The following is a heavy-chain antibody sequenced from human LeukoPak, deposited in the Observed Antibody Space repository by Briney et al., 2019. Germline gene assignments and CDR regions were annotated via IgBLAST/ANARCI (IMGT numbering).Heavy chain of an antibody. CDR2: ISYDGSNK. J-gene: IGHJ4*02. V-gene: IGHV3-30-3*01. CDR3: ANGGPGDHYFDY. Sequence: GRSLRLSCVASGFTFSSYWMSWVRQAPGKGLEWVAVISYDGSNKYYADSVKGRFTISRDNSKNTLYLQMNSLRAEDTAVYYCANGGPGDHYFDYWGQGTLVTVSS. D-gene: IGHD3-16*01. CDR1: GFTFSSYW.